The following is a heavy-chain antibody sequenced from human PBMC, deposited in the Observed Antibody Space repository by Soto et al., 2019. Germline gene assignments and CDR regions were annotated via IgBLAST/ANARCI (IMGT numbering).Heavy chain of an antibody. CDR2: MSSSGDYT. CDR3: VVAAADSNAMDV. J-gene: IGHJ6*02. D-gene: IGHD6-13*01. V-gene: IGHV3-11*03. Sequence: SGGSLRLSCAASGFSFSDYYMSWIRQAPGKGLEWVAYMSSSGDYTNYGVSVKGRFTISRDNARNSLYLQMSSLKASDTAMYYCVVAAADSNAMDVWGQGTTVTVSS. CDR1: GFSFSDYY.